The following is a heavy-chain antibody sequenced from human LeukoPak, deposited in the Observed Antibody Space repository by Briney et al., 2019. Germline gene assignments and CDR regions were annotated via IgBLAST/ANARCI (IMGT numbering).Heavy chain of an antibody. J-gene: IGHJ3*02. Sequence: GRSLRLSCAASGFIFNDHAMYWVRQPPGKGPVWVSAITWDSTNTGYADSVKGRFTISRDNAKNSLYLQMNSLRPEDTALYYCARASYYYDTSGLGAFDIWGQGTMVTVSS. V-gene: IGHV3-9*01. CDR1: GFIFNDHA. D-gene: IGHD3-22*01. CDR3: ARASYYYDTSGLGAFDI. CDR2: ITWDSTNT.